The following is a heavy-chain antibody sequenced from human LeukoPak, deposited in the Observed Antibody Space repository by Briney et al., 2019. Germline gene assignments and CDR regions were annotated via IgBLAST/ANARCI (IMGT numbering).Heavy chain of an antibody. CDR2: IYYSGST. V-gene: IGHV4-39*07. CDR1: GGSISSSSYY. J-gene: IGHJ4*02. Sequence: SETLSLTCTVSGGSISSSSYYWDWIRQPPGKGLEWIGSIYYSGSTYYNPSLKSRVTISVDTSKNQFSLKLSSVTAADTAVYYCARVVRGYFDYWGQGTLVTVSS. CDR3: ARVVRGYFDY. D-gene: IGHD6-6*01.